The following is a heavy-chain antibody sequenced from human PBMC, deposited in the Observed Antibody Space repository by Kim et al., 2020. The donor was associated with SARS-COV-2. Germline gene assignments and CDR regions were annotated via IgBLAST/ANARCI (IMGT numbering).Heavy chain of an antibody. CDR1: GFTFSSYG. V-gene: IGHV3-30*18. Sequence: GGSLRLSCAASGFTFSSYGMHWVRQAPGKGLEWVAVISYDGSNKYYADSVKGRFTISRDNSKNTLYLQMNSLRAEDTAVYYCANEGTGYSSSSSYWGQGTLVTVSS. J-gene: IGHJ4*02. CDR2: ISYDGSNK. D-gene: IGHD6-13*01. CDR3: ANEGTGYSSSSSY.